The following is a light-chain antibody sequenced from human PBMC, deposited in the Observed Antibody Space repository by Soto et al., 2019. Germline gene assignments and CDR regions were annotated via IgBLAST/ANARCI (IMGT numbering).Light chain of an antibody. J-gene: IGKJ1*01. V-gene: IGKV1-9*01. CDR3: QQYNDYSRT. CDR2: DAS. CDR1: QGISSY. Sequence: IQLTQSPSSLSASVGDRVTITCRASQGISSYLGWYQQKPGKAPNLLIYDASTLQSGVPSRFSGSGSGTEFTLTISSLQPDDFATYYCQQYNDYSRTFGQGTKVDIK.